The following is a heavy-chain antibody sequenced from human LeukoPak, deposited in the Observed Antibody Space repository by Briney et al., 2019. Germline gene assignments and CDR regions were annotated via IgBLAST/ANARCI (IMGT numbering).Heavy chain of an antibody. CDR2: ISSSSSYI. CDR1: GFTFSSYS. CDR3: ARDLYDYGDSLNAFDI. J-gene: IGHJ3*02. Sequence: GGSLRLSCAASGFTFSSYSMNWVRQAPGKGLEWVSSISSSSSYIYYADSVKGRFTISRDNAKNSLYLQMNSLRAEETAVYYCARDLYDYGDSLNAFDIWGQGTMVTVSS. D-gene: IGHD4-17*01. V-gene: IGHV3-21*01.